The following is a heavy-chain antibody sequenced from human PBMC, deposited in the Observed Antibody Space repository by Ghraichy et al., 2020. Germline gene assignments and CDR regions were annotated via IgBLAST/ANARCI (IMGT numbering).Heavy chain of an antibody. Sequence: GSLRLSCAASGFTFSNSAVSWVRQAPGKGLEWVSSISGSGSSTNYADSVKGRFTISRDNFKSTLYLQMSSLRDDDTAVYYFAKHIESPPSGMDVWGHGTTVTVSS. CDR2: ISGSGSST. CDR3: AKHIESPPSGMDV. V-gene: IGHV3-23*01. CDR1: GFTFSNSA. J-gene: IGHJ6*02.